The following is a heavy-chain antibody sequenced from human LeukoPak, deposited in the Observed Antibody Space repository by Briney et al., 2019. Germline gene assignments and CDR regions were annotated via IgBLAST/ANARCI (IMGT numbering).Heavy chain of an antibody. D-gene: IGHD4-17*01. CDR3: ARIPTVTFFDY. J-gene: IGHJ4*02. CDR1: GDSISSFY. Sequence: PSETLSLTCTVSGDSISSFYWSWIRQPAGKGLEWIGRIYTSGSTNYNPSLKSRVTISVDTSKNQFSLKLSSVTAADTAVYYCARIPTVTFFDYWGQGTLVTVSS. CDR2: IYTSGST. V-gene: IGHV4-4*07.